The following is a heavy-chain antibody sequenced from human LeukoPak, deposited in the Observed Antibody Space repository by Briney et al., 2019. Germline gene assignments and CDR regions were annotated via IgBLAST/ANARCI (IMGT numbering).Heavy chain of an antibody. CDR2: IYHSGST. J-gene: IGHJ4*02. CDR3: ASHYPVVSFDY. V-gene: IGHV4-4*02. Sequence: SGTLSLTCAVSGGSISSSNWWSWVRQPPGKGLEWIGEIYHSGSTNYNPSLKSRVTISVDTSKNQFSLKLSSVTAADTAVYYCASHYPVVSFDYWGQGTLVTVSS. CDR1: GGSISSSNW. D-gene: IGHD5/OR15-5a*01.